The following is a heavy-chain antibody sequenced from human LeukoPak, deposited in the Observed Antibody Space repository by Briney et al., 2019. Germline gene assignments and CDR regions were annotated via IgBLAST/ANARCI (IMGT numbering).Heavy chain of an antibody. V-gene: IGHV3-11*01. D-gene: IGHD1-20*01. Sequence: GGSLRLSCAASGFTFSDYYMSWIRQAPGKGLEWASYISSSGNIIYYADSVKGRFTISRDNAKNSLYLQMNSLRAEDTAVYYCARRRYNWNAIDYWGQGTLVTVSS. CDR2: ISSSGNII. J-gene: IGHJ4*02. CDR1: GFTFSDYY. CDR3: ARRRYNWNAIDY.